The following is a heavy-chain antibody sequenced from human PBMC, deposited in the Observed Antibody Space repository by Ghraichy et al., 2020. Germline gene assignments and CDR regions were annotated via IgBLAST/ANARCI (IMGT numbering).Heavy chain of an antibody. CDR2: INHSGST. CDR1: GGSFSGYY. CDR3: ARGYDFWSGYYTGPYFDY. Sequence: SETLSLTCAVYGGSFSGYYWSWIRQPPGKGLEWIGEINHSGSTNYNPSLKSRVTISVDTSKNQFSLKLSSVTAADTAVYYCARGYDFWSGYYTGPYFDYWGREPWSPSPQ. J-gene: IGHJ4*02. V-gene: IGHV4-34*01. D-gene: IGHD3-3*01.